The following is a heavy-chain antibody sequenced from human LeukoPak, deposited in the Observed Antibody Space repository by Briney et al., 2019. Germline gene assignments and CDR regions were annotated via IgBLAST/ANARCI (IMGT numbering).Heavy chain of an antibody. CDR2: ISAYNGNK. CDR3: TRDRHDSYITGVPYYYYSMDA. J-gene: IGHJ6*02. D-gene: IGHD2-21*01. CDR1: GYTFSGYY. V-gene: IGHV1-18*04. Sequence: ASLKLSCKASGYTFSGYYMHWVRQAPGQGLEWMGWISAYNGNKYYAHKIQGRVTMTTDTSTSTAYMQLTSLRSDDTAVYYCTRDRHDSYITGVPYYYYSMDAWGQGTTVTVSS.